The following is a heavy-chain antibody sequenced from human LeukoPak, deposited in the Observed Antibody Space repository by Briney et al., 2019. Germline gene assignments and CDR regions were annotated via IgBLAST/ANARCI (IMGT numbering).Heavy chain of an antibody. CDR1: GGSYSGYY. J-gene: IGHJ6*03. CDR3: ARGRHGYYYYMDV. V-gene: IGHV4-34*01. Sequence: PSETLSLTCAVYGGSYSGYYWSWFRQPPGKGLEWIGEINHSGSTNYNPSLKSRVTISVDTSKNQFSLKLSSVTAVDTAVYYCARGRHGYYYYMDVWGKGTTVTVSS. CDR2: INHSGST.